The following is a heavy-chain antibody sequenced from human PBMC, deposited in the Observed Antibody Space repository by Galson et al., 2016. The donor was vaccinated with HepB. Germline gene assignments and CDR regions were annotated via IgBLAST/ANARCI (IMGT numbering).Heavy chain of an antibody. V-gene: IGHV4-39*01. J-gene: IGHJ5*02. D-gene: IGHD6-13*01. CDR1: GGSISSSSHY. CDR2: IFYSGST. Sequence: SETLSLTCTVSGGSISSSSHYWGWIRQPPGKGLEWIGYIFYSGSTYYNPSLKSRVTLSVDTSKRQFSLKLNSVTAADTAVYFCARLQQLGRFDPWGQGTLVTVSS. CDR3: ARLQQLGRFDP.